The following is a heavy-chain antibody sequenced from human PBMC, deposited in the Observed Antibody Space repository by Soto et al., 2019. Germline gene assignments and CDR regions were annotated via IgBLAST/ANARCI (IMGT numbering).Heavy chain of an antibody. Sequence: EVQLMESGGGLVKPGGSLRLSCAASGFTFSSAWMNWVRQAPGKGLEWVGRIKSKTGDETTDYAVPVRGRFTISRDDSKNTLYLQMNSLKTEDTAVYYCTTDGGASYYRSTGGLAFDIWGQGTTVTVSP. V-gene: IGHV3-15*07. D-gene: IGHD3-22*01. CDR3: TTDGGASYYRSTGGLAFDI. CDR1: GFTFSSAW. CDR2: IKSKTGDETT. J-gene: IGHJ3*02.